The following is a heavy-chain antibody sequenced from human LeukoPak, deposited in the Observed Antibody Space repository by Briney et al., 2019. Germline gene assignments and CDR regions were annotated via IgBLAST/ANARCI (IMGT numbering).Heavy chain of an antibody. J-gene: IGHJ3*02. CDR3: VREIGPGSGSGDAFDI. CDR1: GFTFSTYW. V-gene: IGHV3-7*01. CDR2: IKPDGSEK. D-gene: IGHD3-10*01. Sequence: GGSLRLSCAASGFTFSTYWMSRVRQAPGKGLEWVAHIKPDGSEKYYVDSVKGRFTISRDNAKNSLYLQMDSLRADDTAVYYCVREIGPGSGSGDAFDIWGQGTMVTVSS.